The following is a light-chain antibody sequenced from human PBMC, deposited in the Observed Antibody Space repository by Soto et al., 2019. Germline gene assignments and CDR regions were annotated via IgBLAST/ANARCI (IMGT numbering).Light chain of an antibody. J-gene: IGLJ1*01. CDR1: SSDIGSYNH. CDR3: QSYDSTLSARYV. CDR2: AVS. Sequence: QSALTQPASVSGSPGQSITISCSGTSSDIGSYNHVAWYQQFPGKSPKLMIYAVSDRPPGVSDRFSGSKSGTSASLAITGLQAEDEGDYYCQSYDSTLSARYVFGTGTKLTVL. V-gene: IGLV2-14*03.